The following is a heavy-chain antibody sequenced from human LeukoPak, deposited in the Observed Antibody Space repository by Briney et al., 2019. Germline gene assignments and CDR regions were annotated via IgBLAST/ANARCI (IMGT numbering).Heavy chain of an antibody. CDR2: INPNSGGT. D-gene: IGHD2-2*02. CDR3: ARDFCSSTSCYTGSDY. Sequence: ASVKVSCKASGGTFSSYAISWVRQAPGQGLEWMGWINPNSGGTNYAQKFQGRVTMTRDTSISTAYMELSRLRSDDTAVYYCARDFCSSTSCYTGSDYWGQGTLVTVSS. CDR1: GGTFSSYA. J-gene: IGHJ4*02. V-gene: IGHV1-2*02.